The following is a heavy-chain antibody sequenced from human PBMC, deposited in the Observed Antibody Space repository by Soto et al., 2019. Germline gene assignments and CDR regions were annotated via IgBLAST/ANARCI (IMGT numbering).Heavy chain of an antibody. Sequence: QITLKESGPTLVNPTQTLTLTCTFSGFSLSTSGVGVGWIRQPPGKALEWLALIYWDDDKRYSPSLKSRLTITKDTSINQVVLTMTNMDPVDTATYYCAHDDLWEKYDSKPSFGAFDIWGQGTMVTVSS. CDR2: IYWDDDK. CDR1: GFSLSTSGVG. D-gene: IGHD3-3*01. CDR3: AHDDLWEKYDSKPSFGAFDI. J-gene: IGHJ3*02. V-gene: IGHV2-5*02.